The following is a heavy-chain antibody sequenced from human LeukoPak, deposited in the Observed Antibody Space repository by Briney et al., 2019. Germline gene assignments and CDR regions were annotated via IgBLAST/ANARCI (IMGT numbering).Heavy chain of an antibody. CDR2: FDPEAGKT. Sequence: ASVKISCKVSGYSLTELSMHWVRKAPGKGLEWMGGFDPEAGKTIYAQNLHGRLTVTDDTSTDTAYMQLSSLRSEDTAVYYCATDMVGYCGGVTCYSEAYWGQGTLVTVSS. CDR3: ATDMVGYCGGVTCYSEAY. V-gene: IGHV1-24*01. D-gene: IGHD2-15*01. CDR1: GYSLTELS. J-gene: IGHJ4*02.